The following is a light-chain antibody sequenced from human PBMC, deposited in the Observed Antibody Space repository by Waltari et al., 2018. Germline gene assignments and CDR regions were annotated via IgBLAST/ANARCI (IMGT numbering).Light chain of an antibody. J-gene: IGLJ1*01. CDR1: ISDCCGYNS. Sequence: QSALTQPRSVSGSPGQSVTISCTATISDCCGYNSFSWYQQHPGKAPKLLIYEVSKRPSGVPDRLSGSKSGNTASLTISGLQAEDEADYYCCSYAGRYTFVFGTGTKVTVL. V-gene: IGLV2-11*01. CDR3: CSYAGRYTFV. CDR2: EVS.